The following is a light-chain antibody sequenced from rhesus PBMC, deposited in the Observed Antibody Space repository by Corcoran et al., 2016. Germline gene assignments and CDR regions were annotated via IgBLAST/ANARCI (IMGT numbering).Light chain of an antibody. CDR2: GSS. Sequence: EIVMTQSPATLSVSPGERATLSCRASQSVSIYVVWYQQKPEQAPRLLIYGSSSRATGIPDRFSGSGSGTDFTLTISSLEPEDFAVYYCQQYSNWPHSFGQGTKVEIK. CDR1: QSVSIY. V-gene: IGKV3S9*01. J-gene: IGKJ2*01. CDR3: QQYSNWPHS.